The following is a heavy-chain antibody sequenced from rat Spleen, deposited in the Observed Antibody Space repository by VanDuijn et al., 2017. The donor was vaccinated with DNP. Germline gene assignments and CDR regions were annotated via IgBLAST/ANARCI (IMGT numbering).Heavy chain of an antibody. CDR3: ARGSSSIYPHY. J-gene: IGHJ2*01. Sequence: EVQLVESGGGLVQPGRSMKLSCAASGFTFNNYYMAWVRQAPKKGLEWVAAISTSGSRTYYPDSVKGRFTISRDDAKSSLYLQMNSLKSEDTATYYCARGSSSIYPHYWGQGVMVTVSS. CDR2: ISTSGSRT. CDR1: GFTFNNYY. V-gene: IGHV5-25*01. D-gene: IGHD1-2*01.